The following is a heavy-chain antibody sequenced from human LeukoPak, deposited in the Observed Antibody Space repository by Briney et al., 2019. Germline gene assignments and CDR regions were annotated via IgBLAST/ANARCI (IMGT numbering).Heavy chain of an antibody. D-gene: IGHD3-10*01. J-gene: IGHJ4*02. CDR1: SDSISSSGYY. CDR2: INHGGIT. CDR3: GRDRPTGYYDY. Sequence: SETLSLTCTVSSDSISSSGYYWGWIRQTPGKGLEWIGSINHGGITYYSPSLKSRVTISVDTSKNQFSLKLSSVTAADTAVYYCGRDRPTGYYDYWGQGTLVTVSS. V-gene: IGHV4-39*07.